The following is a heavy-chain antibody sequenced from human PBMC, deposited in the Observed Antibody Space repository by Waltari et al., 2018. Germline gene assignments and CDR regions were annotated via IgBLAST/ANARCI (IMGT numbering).Heavy chain of an antibody. V-gene: IGHV3-21*01. J-gene: IGHJ4*02. CDR2: ISSSSSYI. CDR3: ARDLKDYDFWSGYYRGIDY. CDR1: GFTFSSYS. Sequence: EVQLVESGGGLVKPGGSLRLSCAASGFTFSSYSMNWVRQAPGKGLEWVSSISSSSSYIYYADSVKGRFTISRDNAKNSLYLQMNSLRAEDTAVYYCARDLKDYDFWSGYYRGIDYWGQGTLVTVSS. D-gene: IGHD3-3*01.